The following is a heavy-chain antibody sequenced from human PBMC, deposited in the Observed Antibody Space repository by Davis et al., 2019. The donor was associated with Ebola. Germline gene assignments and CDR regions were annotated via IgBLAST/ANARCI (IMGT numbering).Heavy chain of an antibody. V-gene: IGHV1-18*01. J-gene: IGHJ4*02. D-gene: IGHD6-19*01. CDR1: GYTFTNYG. CDR2: IGTNSGKT. CDR3: ARGRNGGWDFDY. Sequence: AASVKVSCKASGYTFTNYGVSWVRQAPGQGLEWMGWIGTNSGKTKYAQKFQGRLTLTTDTSRSTAYMELRSLTSDDTAEYFCARGRNGGWDFDYWGQGTLVTVSS.